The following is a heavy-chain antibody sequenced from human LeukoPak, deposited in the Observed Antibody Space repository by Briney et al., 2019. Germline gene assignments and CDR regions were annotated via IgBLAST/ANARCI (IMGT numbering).Heavy chain of an antibody. J-gene: IGHJ4*02. CDR2: INPNSGGT. CDR3: ARGGSITMIVEAPFDY. Sequence: ASVKVSCKASGYTFTGYYMHWVRQAPGQGLEWMGWINPNSGGTNYAQKFQGWVTMTRDTSISTAYMELSRLRSDDTAVYYCARGGSITMIVEAPFDYWGQGTLVTVSS. V-gene: IGHV1-2*04. D-gene: IGHD3-22*01. CDR1: GYTFTGYY.